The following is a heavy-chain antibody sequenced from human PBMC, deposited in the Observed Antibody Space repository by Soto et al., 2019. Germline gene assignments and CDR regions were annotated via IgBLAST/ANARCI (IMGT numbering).Heavy chain of an antibody. CDR1: GFTFSIHS. J-gene: IGHJ5*02. CDR2: MSVKTGMT. CDR3: AKGRGISGLGDP. V-gene: IGHV3-23*01. Sequence: EQLLESGGGLVQPGGSLRLSCAASGFTFSIHSMSWARQAPGKGLEWVAAMSVKTGMTYYADSVKGRFTMSRDNSNNMLYLQMSSLRAEDTAVYYCAKGRGISGLGDPWGQGTLVTVSS. D-gene: IGHD6-19*01.